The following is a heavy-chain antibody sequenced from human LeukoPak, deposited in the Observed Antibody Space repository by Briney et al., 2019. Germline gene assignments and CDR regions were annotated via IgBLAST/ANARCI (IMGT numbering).Heavy chain of an antibody. V-gene: IGHV1-46*01. CDR1: GYSFSSYG. D-gene: IGHD4-11*01. J-gene: IGHJ6*02. CDR2: INPSGGST. Sequence: ASVKVSCKASGYSFSSYGISWVRQAPGQGLEWMGIINPSGGSTSYAQKFQGRVTMTRDTSTSTVYMELSSLRSEDTAVYYCARGTVTTYVYYYYGMDVWGQGTTVTVSS. CDR3: ARGTVTTYVYYYYGMDV.